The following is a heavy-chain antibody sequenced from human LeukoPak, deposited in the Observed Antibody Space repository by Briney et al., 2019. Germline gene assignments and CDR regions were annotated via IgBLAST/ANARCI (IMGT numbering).Heavy chain of an antibody. J-gene: IGHJ4*02. Sequence: GGSLRLSCAASGITVSSNYMSWIRQSPGKGLEWVSAIYSDEKTYYADSVRGRFTISRDNSKNTLYLQMNSLRAEDSALYYCARTAGGGYCVGTMCSSDDFWGQGALVTVSS. CDR3: ARTAGGGYCVGTMCSSDDF. V-gene: IGHV3-66*01. CDR1: GITVSSNY. CDR2: IYSDEKT. D-gene: IGHD2-21*01.